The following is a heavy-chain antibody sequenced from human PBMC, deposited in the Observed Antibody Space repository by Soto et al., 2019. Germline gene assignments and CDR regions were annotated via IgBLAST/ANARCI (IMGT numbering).Heavy chain of an antibody. J-gene: IGHJ5*02. CDR3: ARLFCSTDTCDSWFDP. Sequence: ESLKISCTGFGYTFTTFWISWVRQMPGKGLEWMGRIYPRDSQTNYSPSFQGHVTISVDKSISTAYLQWDSLKASDTAMYYCARLFCSTDTCDSWFDPWGQGTLVTVSS. V-gene: IGHV5-10-1*01. CDR1: GYTFTTFW. CDR2: IYPRDSQT. D-gene: IGHD1-26*01.